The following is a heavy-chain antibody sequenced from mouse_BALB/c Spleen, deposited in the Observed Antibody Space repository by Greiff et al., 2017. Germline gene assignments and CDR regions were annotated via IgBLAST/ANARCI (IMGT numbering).Heavy chain of an antibody. CDR3: ARYDGYYGDY. Sequence: EVKLVESGPGLVKPSQSLSLTCTVTGYSITSDYAWNWIRQFPGNKLEWMGYISYSGSTSYNPSLKSRISITRDTSKNQFFLQLNSVTTEDTATYYCARYDGYYGDYWGQGTSVTVSS. V-gene: IGHV3-2*02. CDR2: ISYSGST. J-gene: IGHJ4*01. D-gene: IGHD2-3*01. CDR1: GYSITSDYA.